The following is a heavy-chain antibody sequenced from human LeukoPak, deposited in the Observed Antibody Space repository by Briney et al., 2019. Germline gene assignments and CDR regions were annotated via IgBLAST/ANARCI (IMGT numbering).Heavy chain of an antibody. CDR2: MKQDGSEK. V-gene: IGHV3-7*01. CDR1: GFTFSDYY. Sequence: GGSLRLSCAASGFTFSDYYMSWIRQAPGKGLEWVANMKQDGSEKYYVDSVKGRFTISRDNAKNSLYLQMNSLRAEDTAVYYCARGWWELLGWGQGTLVTVSS. D-gene: IGHD1-26*01. J-gene: IGHJ4*02. CDR3: ARGWWELLG.